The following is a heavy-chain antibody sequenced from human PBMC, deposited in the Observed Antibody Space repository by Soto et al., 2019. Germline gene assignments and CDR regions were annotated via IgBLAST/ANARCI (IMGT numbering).Heavy chain of an antibody. CDR2: IGTAGDT. CDR1: GFNFISYD. CDR3: ARGVLGPGDYYYGMDV. V-gene: IGHV3-13*01. Sequence: EVQLVESGGGLVRPGGSLRLSCAASGFNFISYDIHWVRPATGKGLEWVSGIGTAGDTYYPGAVEGRFIMSRENAENSVYLEMNSLRPGDTAVYYCARGVLGPGDYYYGMDVWGQGTTVTVFS. D-gene: IGHD2-8*02. J-gene: IGHJ6*02.